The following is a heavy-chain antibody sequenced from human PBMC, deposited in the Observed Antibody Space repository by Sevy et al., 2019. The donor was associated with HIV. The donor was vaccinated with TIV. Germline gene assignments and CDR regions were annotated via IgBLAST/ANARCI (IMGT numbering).Heavy chain of an antibody. Sequence: GGSLRLSCAVSGFSFDSYGMTWVRQAPGKGLEWVSGISGSGSRTYYADSVKGRFIISRDNSKNTLDLQMNSLRSEDKASYYFAKGGGGHYDPDEIGYYFYYYNMDVWGKGTTVTVSS. V-gene: IGHV3-23*01. J-gene: IGHJ6*03. CDR1: GFSFDSYG. CDR2: ISGSGSRT. D-gene: IGHD3-22*01. CDR3: AKGGGGHYDPDEIGYYFYYYNMDV.